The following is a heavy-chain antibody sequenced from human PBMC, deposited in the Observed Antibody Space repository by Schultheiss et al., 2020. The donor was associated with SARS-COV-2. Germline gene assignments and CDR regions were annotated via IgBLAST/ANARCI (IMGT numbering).Heavy chain of an antibody. V-gene: IGHV4-34*01. CDR1: GGSFSGYY. CDR3: AREAYYYDSSGYEPRPYWYFDL. J-gene: IGHJ2*01. D-gene: IGHD3-22*01. CDR2: INQSGSS. Sequence: SETLSLTCAVYGGSFSGYYWGWIRQPPGKGLEWIGEINQSGSSNYNPSLKSRVTISVDTSKNQFSLKLSSVTAADTAVYYCAREAYYYDSSGYEPRPYWYFDLWGRGTLVTVSS.